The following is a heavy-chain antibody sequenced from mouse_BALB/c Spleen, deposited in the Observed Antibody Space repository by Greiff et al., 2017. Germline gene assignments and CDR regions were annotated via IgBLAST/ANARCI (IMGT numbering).Heavy chain of an antibody. CDR2: IDPANGNT. CDR1: GFNIKDTY. Sequence: VQLQQSGAELVKPGASVKLSCTASGFNIKDTYMHWVKQRPEQGLEWIGRIDPANGNTKYDPKFQGKATITADTSSNTAYLQLSSLTSEDTAVYYCARDAIYYDYEDYAMDYWGQGTSVTVSS. V-gene: IGHV14-3*02. CDR3: ARDAIYYDYEDYAMDY. D-gene: IGHD2-4*01. J-gene: IGHJ4*01.